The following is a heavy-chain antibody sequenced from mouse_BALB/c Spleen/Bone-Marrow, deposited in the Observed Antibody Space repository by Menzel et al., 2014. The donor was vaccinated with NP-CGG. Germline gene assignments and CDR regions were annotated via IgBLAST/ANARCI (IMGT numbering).Heavy chain of an antibody. CDR2: IYPYNGVS. CDR1: GYSFXGYY. J-gene: IGHJ1*01. CDR3: ESRGEYFDV. Sequence: VQLQQSGPELVKPGASVKISCKASGYSFXGYYVHWVKQSHGNSLDWIGYIYPYNGVSSYNQKFKGKATLTVDKSSSTAYMELRSLTSDDSAVYYCESRGEYFDVWGAGTTVTVSS. V-gene: IGHV1-31*01.